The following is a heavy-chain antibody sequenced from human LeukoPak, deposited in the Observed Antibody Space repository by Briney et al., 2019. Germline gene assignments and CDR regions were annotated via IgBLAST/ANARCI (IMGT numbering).Heavy chain of an antibody. CDR1: GFTFSSYS. D-gene: IGHD1-26*01. CDR2: IKQDGSEK. CDR3: ARDILWELPDDY. J-gene: IGHJ4*02. Sequence: PGGSLRLSCAASGFTFSSYSMNWVRQAPGKGLEWVANIKQDGSEKYYVDSVKGRFTISRDNAKNSLYLQMNSLRAEDTAVYYCARDILWELPDDYWGQGTLVTVSS. V-gene: IGHV3-7*01.